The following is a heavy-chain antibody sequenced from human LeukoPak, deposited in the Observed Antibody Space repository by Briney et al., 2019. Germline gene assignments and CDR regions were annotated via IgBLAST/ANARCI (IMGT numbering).Heavy chain of an antibody. V-gene: IGHV3-66*01. J-gene: IGHJ5*02. CDR3: ARDSRYCSGGSCYTNWFDP. D-gene: IGHD2-15*01. CDR2: IYSGGST. CDR1: GFTVSSNY. Sequence: GGSLRLSCAASGFTVSSNYMSWVRQAPGKGLEWVSVIYSGGSTYYADSVKGRFTISRDNSKNTLYLQMNSLRAEDTAVYYCARDSRYCSGGSCYTNWFDPWGQGTLVTVSS.